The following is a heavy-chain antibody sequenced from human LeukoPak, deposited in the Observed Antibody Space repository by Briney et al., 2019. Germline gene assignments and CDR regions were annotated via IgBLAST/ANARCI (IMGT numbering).Heavy chain of an antibody. Sequence: GGSLRLSCAASGFTFSSYAMSWVRQAPGKGLEWVSAISDSGGSTYYADSVKGRFTISRDNSKNTLYLQMNSLRAEDTAVYYCASGSGSYRTPYYYMDVWGTGTTVTVSS. CDR2: ISDSGGST. J-gene: IGHJ6*03. CDR1: GFTFSSYA. CDR3: ASGSGSYRTPYYYMDV. D-gene: IGHD3-10*01. V-gene: IGHV3-23*01.